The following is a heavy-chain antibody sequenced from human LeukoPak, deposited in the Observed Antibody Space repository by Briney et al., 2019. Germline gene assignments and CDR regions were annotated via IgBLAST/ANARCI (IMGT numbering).Heavy chain of an antibody. D-gene: IGHD6-6*01. CDR3: ARGWQINSSGGFVDP. V-gene: IGHV1-2*02. CDR2: INPSSGAT. CDR1: GYGFTDYY. Sequence: ASLKVSCQASGYGFTDYYVHWIRQAPGQGLEWMGLINPSSGATIYAQKFQGRVTMTRDTFTTTAYMEINSLVSDDTAVYYCARGWQINSSGGFVDPWGQGTLVTVSS. J-gene: IGHJ5*02.